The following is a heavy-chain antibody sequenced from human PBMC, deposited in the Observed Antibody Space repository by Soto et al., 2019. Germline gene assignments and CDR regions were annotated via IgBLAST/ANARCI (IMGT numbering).Heavy chain of an antibody. CDR1: GDSISDDY. CDR2: VYYSGST. Sequence: SETLSLTCTVSGDSISDDYWTWIRQPPGKALEWIGYVYYSGSTSYNPSFKSRVTIAVDTSKTQFSLKLNSVTAADTAVYYCARVRTTLDFYYYYMDVWGIGTTVTVSS. CDR3: ARVRTTLDFYYYYMDV. D-gene: IGHD3-10*01. J-gene: IGHJ6*03. V-gene: IGHV4-59*08.